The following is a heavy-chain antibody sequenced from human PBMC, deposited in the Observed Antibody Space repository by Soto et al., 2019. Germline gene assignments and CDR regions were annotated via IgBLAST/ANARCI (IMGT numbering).Heavy chain of an antibody. J-gene: IGHJ2*01. Sequence: QVQLQESGPGLVKPSQTLSLTCTVSGGSISSGDYYWSWIRQPPGKGLEWVGYIYYTGSTYYNPSLRSRVTLSADTSKNQFSLKLTSVTAADTAVYYCAREKFYAPPRRSFDLWGRGTLVTVSS. CDR3: AREKFYAPPRRSFDL. V-gene: IGHV4-30-4*01. CDR2: IYYTGST. D-gene: IGHD4-17*01. CDR1: GGSISSGDYY.